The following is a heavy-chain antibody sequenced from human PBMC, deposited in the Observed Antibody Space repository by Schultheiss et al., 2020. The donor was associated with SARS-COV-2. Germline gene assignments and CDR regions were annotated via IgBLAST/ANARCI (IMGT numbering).Heavy chain of an antibody. CDR2: INHSGNT. V-gene: IGHV4-34*01. CDR3: ARDGDTAMVTATNAFDI. D-gene: IGHD5-18*01. Sequence: SETLSLTCAVYGGPFSGYYWSWIRQPPGKGLEWIGEINHSGNTHYNASLKSRVTISVDTSKNQFSLKVTSVTAADTAVYYCARDGDTAMVTATNAFDIWGQGTMVTVSS. J-gene: IGHJ3*02. CDR1: GGPFSGYY.